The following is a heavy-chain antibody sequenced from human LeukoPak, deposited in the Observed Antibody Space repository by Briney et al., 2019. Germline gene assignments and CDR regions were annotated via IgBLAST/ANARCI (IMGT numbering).Heavy chain of an antibody. CDR2: ISAYNGNT. CDR3: ARGENPNTAMPFDY. J-gene: IGHJ4*02. CDR1: GYTFTSYA. D-gene: IGHD5-18*01. V-gene: IGHV1-18*01. Sequence: ASVKVSCKASGYTFTSYAMNWVRQAPGQGLEWMGWISAYNGNTNYAQKLQGRVTMTTDTSTSTAYMELRSLRSDDTAVYYCARGENPNTAMPFDYWGQGTLVTVSS.